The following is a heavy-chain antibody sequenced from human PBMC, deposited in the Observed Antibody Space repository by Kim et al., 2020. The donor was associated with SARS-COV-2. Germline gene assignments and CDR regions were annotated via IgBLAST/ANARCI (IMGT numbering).Heavy chain of an antibody. D-gene: IGHD4-17*01. Sequence: RGRFTISRENSKNTLYLQMNSLRAEDTAVYYWAKGDSGDYEYYYGMDVWGQGTTVTVSS. V-gene: IGHV3-30*02. J-gene: IGHJ6*02. CDR3: AKGDSGDYEYYYGMDV.